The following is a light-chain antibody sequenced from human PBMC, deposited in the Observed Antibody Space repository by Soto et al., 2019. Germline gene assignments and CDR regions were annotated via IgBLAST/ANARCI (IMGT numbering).Light chain of an antibody. V-gene: IGKV1-5*01. CDR2: AAS. J-gene: IGKJ1*01. CDR3: QRYNSNPWT. CDR1: QSVNGW. Sequence: DIQMTQSPSTLSASVGDRVTITCRASQSVNGWLAWYQQKPGKAPKLLIYAASNLESGVPSRFSGSGSGTVFTLTISSLQPDDSATYYCQRYNSNPWTFGQGTKGEVK.